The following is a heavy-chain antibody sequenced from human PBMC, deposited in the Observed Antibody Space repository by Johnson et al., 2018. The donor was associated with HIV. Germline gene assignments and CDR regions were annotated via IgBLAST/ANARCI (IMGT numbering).Heavy chain of an antibody. CDR3: ARRSGYAFDI. CDR1: GFTFSTYW. Sequence: VQLVESGGGLVQPGGSLRLSCAASGFTFSTYWMSWVRQAPGKGLEWVANIKQDGTEKYYVASVKGRFTISRDNVKNSLYLQMNSLRAEDTAVYYCARRSGYAFDIWGQGTMVTVSS. J-gene: IGHJ3*02. CDR2: IKQDGTEK. V-gene: IGHV3-7*05. D-gene: IGHD5-24*01.